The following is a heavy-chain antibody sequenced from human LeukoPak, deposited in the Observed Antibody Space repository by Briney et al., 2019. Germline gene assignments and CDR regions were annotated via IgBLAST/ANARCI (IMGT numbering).Heavy chain of an antibody. CDR2: ISAYNGNT. CDR3: ARRAVYGVAVAGEDY. D-gene: IGHD6-19*01. J-gene: IGHJ4*02. V-gene: IGHV1-18*01. CDR1: GYTFTSYG. Sequence: ASVKVSCKASGYTFTSYGISWVRQAPGQGLEWMGWISAYNGNTNYAQKLQGRVTMTPDTSPSTAYMELRSLRSDDTAVYYCARRAVYGVAVAGEDYWGQGTLVTVSS.